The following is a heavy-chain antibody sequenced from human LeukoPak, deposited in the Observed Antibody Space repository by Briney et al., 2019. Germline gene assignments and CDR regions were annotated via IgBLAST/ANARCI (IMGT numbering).Heavy chain of an antibody. CDR3: ARRGPRNPNRNYYYYYYMDV. J-gene: IGHJ6*03. V-gene: IGHV4-34*01. Sequence: SETLSLTCAVYGGSFSGYYWSWIRQPPGKGLEWIGEINHSGSTNYNPSLKSRVTISVDTSKNQFSLKLSSVTAADTAVYYCARRGPRNPNRNYYYYYYMDVWGKGTTVTVSS. CDR1: GGSFSGYY. CDR2: INHSGST. D-gene: IGHD1-14*01.